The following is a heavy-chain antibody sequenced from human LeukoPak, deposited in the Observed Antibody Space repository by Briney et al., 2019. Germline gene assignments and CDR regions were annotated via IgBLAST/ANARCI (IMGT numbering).Heavy chain of an antibody. D-gene: IGHD4-17*01. Sequence: SETLSLTCSVSGGPISTGGYYWSWIRQHPGKGLEWIGYIYDSGNTYYNPSLKSRVTISVDTPKNQFSLKLGSVTVADTAVYYCAREPSAPYGDYFDYWGQGTLVTVSS. V-gene: IGHV4-31*03. CDR3: AREPSAPYGDYFDY. J-gene: IGHJ4*02. CDR2: IYDSGNT. CDR1: GGPISTGGYY.